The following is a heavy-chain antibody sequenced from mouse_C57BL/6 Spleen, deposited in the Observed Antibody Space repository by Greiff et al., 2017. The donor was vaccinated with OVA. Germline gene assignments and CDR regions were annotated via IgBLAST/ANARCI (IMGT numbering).Heavy chain of an antibody. CDR3: ARSGHGSYYFDY. D-gene: IGHD1-1*01. J-gene: IGHJ2*01. Sequence: VQLQQPGAELVRPGSSVKLSCKASGYTFTSYWMHWVKQRPIQGLEWIGNIDPSDSETHYNQKFKDKATLTVDKSSSTAYMQLSSLTSEDSAVYYCARSGHGSYYFDYWGQGTTLTVSS. CDR2: IDPSDSET. CDR1: GYTFTSYW. V-gene: IGHV1-52*01.